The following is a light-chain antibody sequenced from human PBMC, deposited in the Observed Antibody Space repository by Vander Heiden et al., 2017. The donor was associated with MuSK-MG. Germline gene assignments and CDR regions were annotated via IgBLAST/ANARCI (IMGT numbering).Light chain of an antibody. CDR3: QQSYSTPCS. CDR1: QSISSY. Sequence: DIQITQSPSSLSASVGDRVTITCRASQSISSYLNWYQQKPGKAPKVLIYAASSLQSGVPSRFSGSGSGTDFTLTISSLQPEDFATYYCQQSYSTPCSFGQGTKLEIK. J-gene: IGKJ2*04. V-gene: IGKV1-39*01. CDR2: AAS.